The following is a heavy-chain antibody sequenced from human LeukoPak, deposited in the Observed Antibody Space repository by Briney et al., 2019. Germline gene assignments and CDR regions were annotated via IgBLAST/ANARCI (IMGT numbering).Heavy chain of an antibody. D-gene: IGHD3-3*01. CDR2: ISYDRSNK. Sequence: GRSLRLPCAASGFIFSTYDMHWVRQAPGKGLEWVAVISYDRSNKYYADSVKGRFTISRDNSKNTLYLQMNSLRAEDTAVYYCAKSYYDFWSGYYQTFDYWGQGTLVTVSS. CDR1: GFIFSTYD. V-gene: IGHV3-30*18. CDR3: AKSYYDFWSGYYQTFDY. J-gene: IGHJ4*02.